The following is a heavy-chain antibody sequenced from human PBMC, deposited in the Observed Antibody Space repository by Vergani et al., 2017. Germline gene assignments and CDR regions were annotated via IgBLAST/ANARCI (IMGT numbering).Heavy chain of an antibody. CDR2: INHSGST. Sequence: QVQLQQWGAGLLKPSETLSLPCAVYGGSFSGYYWSWIRQPPGKGLEWMGEINHSGSTNYNPSLQSRVTILVDTSKNQFSLKLSSVTAEDTAVYYCARARGASPRITIFGGVSDKGGAFDIWGQGTMVTVSS. V-gene: IGHV4-34*01. J-gene: IGHJ3*02. CDR1: GGSFSGYY. D-gene: IGHD3-3*01. CDR3: ARARGASPRITIFGGVSDKGGAFDI.